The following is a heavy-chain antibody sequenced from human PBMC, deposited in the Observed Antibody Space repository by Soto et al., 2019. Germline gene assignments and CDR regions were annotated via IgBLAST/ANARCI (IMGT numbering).Heavy chain of an antibody. V-gene: IGHV4-30-2*01. CDR3: ARGLHDYGDWYFDL. CDR1: GGSISSGNDS. Sequence: QLRLQESGSGLVKPSQTLSLTCAVSGGSISSGNDSWSWIRQPPGKGLEWIGYIFHSGSPYYNPSLRSRVTISVDRSKNQFSLRLSSVTAADTAVYYCARGLHDYGDWYFDLWGRGTLVTVSS. J-gene: IGHJ2*01. D-gene: IGHD4-17*01. CDR2: IFHSGSP.